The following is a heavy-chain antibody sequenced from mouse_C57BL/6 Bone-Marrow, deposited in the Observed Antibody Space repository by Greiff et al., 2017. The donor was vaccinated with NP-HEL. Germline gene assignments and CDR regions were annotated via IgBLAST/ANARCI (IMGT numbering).Heavy chain of an antibody. CDR2: ISSGSSTI. V-gene: IGHV5-17*01. Sequence: EVKLVESGGGLVKPGGSLKLSCAASGFTFSDYGMHWVRQAPEKGLEWVAYISSGSSTIYYADTVKGRSTITRDNAKNTLFLQMTSLRSEDKAMYYGARFSTTVVATGRYFDVWGTGTTVTVSS. D-gene: IGHD1-1*01. CDR1: GFTFSDYG. CDR3: ARFSTTVVATGRYFDV. J-gene: IGHJ1*03.